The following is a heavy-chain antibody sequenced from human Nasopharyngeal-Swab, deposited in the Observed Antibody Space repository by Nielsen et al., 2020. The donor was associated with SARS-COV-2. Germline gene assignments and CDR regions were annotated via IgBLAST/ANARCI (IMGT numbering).Heavy chain of an antibody. CDR3: ARGGHPIYSSSWPTDWFDP. CDR1: GFTFSSYW. Sequence: GESLKISCAASGFTFSSYWMSWVRQAPGKGLEWVANIKQDGSEKYYVDSVKGRFTISRDNAKNSLYLQMNSLRAEDTAVYYCARGGHPIYSSSWPTDWFDPWGQGTLVTVSS. J-gene: IGHJ5*02. D-gene: IGHD6-13*01. CDR2: IKQDGSEK. V-gene: IGHV3-7*01.